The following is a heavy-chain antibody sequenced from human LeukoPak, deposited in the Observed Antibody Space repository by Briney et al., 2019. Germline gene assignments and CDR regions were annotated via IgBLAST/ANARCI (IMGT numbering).Heavy chain of an antibody. CDR3: AKSNGYGLIDI. V-gene: IGHV4-34*12. CDR1: GGSYSGYY. J-gene: IGHJ3*02. CDR2: IFYSGST. D-gene: IGHD3-10*01. Sequence: SETLSLTCAVYGGSYSGYYWGWVRQPPGKALEWIGNIFYSGSTYYSPSLKSRVTISLDTSRNQFSLKLNSVTAADTAVYYCAKSNGYGLIDIWGQGTMVTVSS.